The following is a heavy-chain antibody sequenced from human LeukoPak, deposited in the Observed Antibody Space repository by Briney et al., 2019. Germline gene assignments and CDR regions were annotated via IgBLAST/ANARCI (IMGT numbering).Heavy chain of an antibody. D-gene: IGHD3-3*01. V-gene: IGHV1-2*02. J-gene: IGHJ4*02. CDR3: ARARGWSRDLYFDY. CDR2: INPNSGGT. CDR1: GSTFTVNY. Sequence: ASVTVSFTSSGSTFTVNYMHCVRQAPGPRLEWMGWINPNSGGTNYSQKFQGRVTMTRATSISTDYMELSRLRSDATDVAYCARARGWSRDLYFDYWGQGTLVTVSS.